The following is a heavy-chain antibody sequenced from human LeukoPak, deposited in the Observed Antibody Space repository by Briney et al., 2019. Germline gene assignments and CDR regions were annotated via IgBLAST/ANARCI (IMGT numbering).Heavy chain of an antibody. CDR3: ATTVAGYPDDYFDY. CDR1: EFTFSNYW. V-gene: IGHV3-7*01. D-gene: IGHD6-19*01. Sequence: GGSLRLSCAASEFTFSNYWMSWVRPAPGKGLERVAHTNQDGSKNYYVDSVRGRFTISRDNAKNSLYLQMNSLRAEDTAVYYCATTVAGYPDDYFDYWGQGTLVTVSS. CDR2: TNQDGSKN. J-gene: IGHJ4*02.